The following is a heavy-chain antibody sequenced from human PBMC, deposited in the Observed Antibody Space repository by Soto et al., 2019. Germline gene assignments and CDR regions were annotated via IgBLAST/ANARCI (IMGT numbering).Heavy chain of an antibody. CDR1: GSTFTSYY. D-gene: IGHD2-21*02. CDR3: ARSVVTALHFDY. Sequence: ASVKVSCKASGSTFTSYYMHWVRQAPGQGLEWMGIINPSGGSTTYAQKFQGRVTMTRDTSTSTVYMELSSLRSEDTAVYYCARSVVTALHFDYWGQGTPVTVSS. V-gene: IGHV1-46*03. J-gene: IGHJ4*02. CDR2: INPSGGST.